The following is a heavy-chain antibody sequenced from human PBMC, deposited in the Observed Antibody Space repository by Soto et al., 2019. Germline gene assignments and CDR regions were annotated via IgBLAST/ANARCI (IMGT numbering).Heavy chain of an antibody. CDR3: ARDPKGYSSGWYEY. V-gene: IGHV4-4*02. J-gene: IGHJ4*02. Sequence: QVQLQESGPGLVKPSGTLSLTCAVSGGSISSSNWWNWGRQPPGKGLEWIGEIYHSGSTNYNPSLKSRVTTSLDKSKNQFSLKRNSVAAADTAVYYCARDPKGYSSGWYEYWGQGTLVTVSS. CDR1: GGSISSSNW. CDR2: IYHSGST. D-gene: IGHD6-19*01.